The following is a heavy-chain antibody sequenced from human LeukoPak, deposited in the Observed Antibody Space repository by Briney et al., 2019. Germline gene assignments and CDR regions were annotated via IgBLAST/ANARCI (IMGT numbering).Heavy chain of an antibody. V-gene: IGHV3-7*01. Sequence: WVANIKQDGSEKYYVDSVKGRFTISRDNAKNSLYLQMNSLRAEDTAVYYCARSGGFYFDYWGQGTLVTVSS. CDR3: ARSGGFYFDY. CDR2: IKQDGSEK. D-gene: IGHD5-12*01. J-gene: IGHJ4*02.